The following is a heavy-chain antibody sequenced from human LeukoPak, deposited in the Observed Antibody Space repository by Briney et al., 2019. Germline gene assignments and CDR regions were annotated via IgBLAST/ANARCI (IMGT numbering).Heavy chain of an antibody. CDR3: ATHSRIAVAGDFDY. V-gene: IGHV3-23*01. CDR2: ISGSGGST. Sequence: PGGSLRLSCAASGFTFSSYAMSWVRQAPGKGLEWVSAISGSGGSTYYADSVKGRFTISRDNSKNTLYLQMNSLRAEDTAVYYCATHSRIAVAGDFDYWGQGTLVTVSS. CDR1: GFTFSSYA. J-gene: IGHJ4*02. D-gene: IGHD6-19*01.